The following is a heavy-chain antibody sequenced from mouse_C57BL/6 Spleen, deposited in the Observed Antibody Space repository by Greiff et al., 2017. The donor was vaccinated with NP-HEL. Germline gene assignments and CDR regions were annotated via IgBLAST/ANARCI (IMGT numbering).Heavy chain of an antibody. D-gene: IGHD1-1*01. J-gene: IGHJ1*03. CDR3: ARDDYGSSYGYWYFDV. CDR1: GYSITSGYY. Sequence: EVQLQESGPGLVKPSQSLSLTCSVTGYSITSGYYWNWIRQFPGNKLEWMGYISYDGSNNYNPSLKNRISITRDTSKNQFFLKLNSVTTEDTATYYCARDDYGSSYGYWYFDVWGTGTTVTVSS. CDR2: ISYDGSN. V-gene: IGHV3-6*01.